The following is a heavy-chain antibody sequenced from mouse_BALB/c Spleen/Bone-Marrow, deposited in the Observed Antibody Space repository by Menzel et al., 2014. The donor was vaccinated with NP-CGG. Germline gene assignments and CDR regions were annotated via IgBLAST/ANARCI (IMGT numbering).Heavy chain of an antibody. CDR2: IWRGGST. CDR3: AKAIRQGYYYAMDY. CDR1: GFSLTSYS. J-gene: IGHJ4*01. D-gene: IGHD2-12*01. Sequence: QVQLQQSGPGLVQPSQSLSITCTVSGFSLTSYSVHWVRRSPGKGLEWLGVIWRGGSTDYNAAFMSRLSITKDNSKSQVFFKMNSLQADDTAIYYCAKAIRQGYYYAMDYWGQGTSVTVSS. V-gene: IGHV2-5*01.